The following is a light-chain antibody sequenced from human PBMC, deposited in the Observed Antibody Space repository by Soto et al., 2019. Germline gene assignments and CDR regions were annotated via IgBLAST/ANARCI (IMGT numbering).Light chain of an antibody. CDR2: EGS. CDR3: CSYAGSSTSYV. Sequence: QSVLTQPASVSGSPGQSITISCTGTSSDVASYNLVSWYQQHPGKAPKLMIYEGSKRPSGVSNRFSGSKSGNTASLTISGLQAEDEADYYCCSYAGSSTSYVFGTGTKVTVL. J-gene: IGLJ1*01. V-gene: IGLV2-23*01. CDR1: SSDVASYNL.